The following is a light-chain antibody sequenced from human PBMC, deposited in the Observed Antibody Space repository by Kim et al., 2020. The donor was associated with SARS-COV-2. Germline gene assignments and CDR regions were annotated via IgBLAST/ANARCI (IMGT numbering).Light chain of an antibody. J-gene: IGKJ1*01. CDR1: QGISSY. V-gene: IGKV1-9*01. CDR3: QQLNSYPPGT. CDR2: AAS. Sequence: SVGDRVTITCRASQGISSYLAWYQQKPGKAPKPLIYAASTLQSGVPSRFSGSGSGTEFTLTISSLQPEDFATYYCQQLNSYPPGTFGQGTKVEIK.